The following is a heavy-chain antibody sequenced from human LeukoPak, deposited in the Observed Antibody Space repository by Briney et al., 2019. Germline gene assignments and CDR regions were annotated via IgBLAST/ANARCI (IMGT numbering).Heavy chain of an antibody. CDR2: VMPLFNTP. V-gene: IGHV1-69*05. Sequence: SVKVSCKAAGDTFNNYIITWGRQAPGQGLEWMGGVMPLFNTPNYAQKFQGRITIITDASTHTSYMELSSLRSEDTAVYSCARVDRHHFYMDVWGKGTTVTVSS. CDR3: ARVDRHHFYMDV. J-gene: IGHJ6*03. CDR1: GDTFNNYI. D-gene: IGHD1-14*01.